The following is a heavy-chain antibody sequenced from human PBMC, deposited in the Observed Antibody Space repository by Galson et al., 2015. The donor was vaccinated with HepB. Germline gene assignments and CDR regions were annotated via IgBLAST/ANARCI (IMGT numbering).Heavy chain of an antibody. CDR3: ARGRSSSWYSFDY. CDR2: IIPIFGTA. CDR1: GGTLSSYA. V-gene: IGHV1-69*13. D-gene: IGHD6-13*01. J-gene: IGHJ4*02. Sequence: SVKVSCKASGGTLSSYAISWVRQAPGQGLEWMGGIIPIFGTANYAQKFQGRVTITADESTSTAYMELSSLRSEDTAVYYCARGRSSSWYSFDYWGQGTLVTVSS.